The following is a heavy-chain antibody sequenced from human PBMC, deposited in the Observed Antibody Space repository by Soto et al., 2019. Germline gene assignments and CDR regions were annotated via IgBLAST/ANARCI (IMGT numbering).Heavy chain of an antibody. CDR3: AKIIGSGSHNDAFAI. J-gene: IGHJ3*02. Sequence: EVQLLESGGGLVEPGGSLRLSCAASGFTFRSYAMTWVRQAPGKGLEWVSYTGGGGVSTYYADSVKGRFTSSRYDSKNTLYLQMNSLRAEDPALYYCAKIIGSGSHNDAFAIWGQGTMVTVSS. CDR2: TGGGGVST. D-gene: IGHD2-15*01. CDR1: GFTFRSYA. V-gene: IGHV3-23*01.